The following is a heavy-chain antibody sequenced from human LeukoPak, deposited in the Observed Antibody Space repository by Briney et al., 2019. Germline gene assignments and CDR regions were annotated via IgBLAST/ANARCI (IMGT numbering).Heavy chain of an antibody. J-gene: IGHJ4*02. CDR3: AKDLGYSGYDPLDH. CDR1: GFTFSSYA. Sequence: TGGSLRLSCAASGFTFSSYAMSWVRQAPGKGLEWVSVISGSGDRTYYADSVKGRFTISRDNSKNTLYLQMNSLRGEDTAVYYCAKDLGYSGYDPLDHWGQGTLVTVSS. V-gene: IGHV3-23*01. CDR2: ISGSGDRT. D-gene: IGHD5-12*01.